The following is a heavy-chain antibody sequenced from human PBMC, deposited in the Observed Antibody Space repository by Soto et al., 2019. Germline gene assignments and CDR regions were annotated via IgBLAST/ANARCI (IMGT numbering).Heavy chain of an antibody. D-gene: IGHD6-13*01. J-gene: IGHJ4*02. Sequence: SETLSLTCTVSGDSISSYYWSWIRQPAGKGMEWIGRIHTTENTNYNPSLRSRVTMSVDTSNNQFSLKLTSLTAADTAVYYCARALSSAAGLYFDYWGQGTLVTVSS. CDR1: GDSISSYY. CDR2: IHTTENT. CDR3: ARALSSAAGLYFDY. V-gene: IGHV4-4*07.